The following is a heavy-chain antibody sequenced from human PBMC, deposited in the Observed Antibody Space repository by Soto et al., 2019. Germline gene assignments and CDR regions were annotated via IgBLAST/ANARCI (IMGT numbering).Heavy chain of an antibody. D-gene: IGHD6-13*01. CDR3: ARVMDRSWNYYGMDV. V-gene: IGHV3-74*01. Sequence: PGGSLRLSCAASGFTFSSYWMHWVRQAPGKGLVWVSRINSDGSSTSYADSVKGRFTISRDNAKNTLYLQMNSLRAEDTAVYYCARVMDRSWNYYGMDVWGQGTTVTSP. CDR1: GFTFSSYW. J-gene: IGHJ6*02. CDR2: INSDGSST.